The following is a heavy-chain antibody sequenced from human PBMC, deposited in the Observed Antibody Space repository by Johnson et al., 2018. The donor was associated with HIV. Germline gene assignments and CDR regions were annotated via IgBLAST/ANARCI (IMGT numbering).Heavy chain of an antibody. CDR1: GFTFSSYG. V-gene: IGHV3-33*06. Sequence: QVQLVEFGGGVVQPGRSLRLSCAASGFTFSSYGMHWVRQAPGKGLEWVAVIWYDGSNKYYADSVKGRFTISRDNSKNTLYLQMNSLRAEDTAVYYCAKDLSDYGRIDAFDIWGQGTMVTVSS. J-gene: IGHJ3*02. D-gene: IGHD4-17*01. CDR3: AKDLSDYGRIDAFDI. CDR2: IWYDGSNK.